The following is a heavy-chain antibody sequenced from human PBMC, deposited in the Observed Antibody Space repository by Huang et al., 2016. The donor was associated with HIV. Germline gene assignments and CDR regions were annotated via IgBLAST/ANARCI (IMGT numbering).Heavy chain of an antibody. V-gene: IGHV3-23*01. CDR3: AKGGAGGTIRYFQH. D-gene: IGHD6-13*01. CDR2: IGGSGYTT. CDR1: GFTFSSSS. Sequence: EVQLLESGGGLVQPGGSLRLSCAASGFTFSSSSGRWVRQAPGKGLEWVSTIGGSGYTTYHADSVKGRFAVSRDNSKNTLYLQMNSLRAEDTAVYYCAKGGAGGTIRYFQHWGQGTLVTVSS. J-gene: IGHJ1*01.